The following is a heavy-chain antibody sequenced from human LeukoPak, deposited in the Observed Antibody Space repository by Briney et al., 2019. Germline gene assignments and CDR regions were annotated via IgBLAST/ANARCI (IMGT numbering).Heavy chain of an antibody. V-gene: IGHV4-38-2*02. CDR1: GYSISSCYY. CDR2: IFRSWTT. J-gene: IGHJ4*02. D-gene: IGHD3/OR15-3a*01. Sequence: SETLSLTCTVSGYSISSCYYWGWVRQPPGKGLQWIGSIFRSWTTYYSPTLRRRLSMSLDTSKNQFSLKLTSVTATDTAVYYCVRGRGGLGIYQFEFWGQGALVIVPS. CDR3: VRGRGGLGIYQFEF.